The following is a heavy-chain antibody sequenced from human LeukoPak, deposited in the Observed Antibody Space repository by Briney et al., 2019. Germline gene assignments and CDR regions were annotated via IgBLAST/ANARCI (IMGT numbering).Heavy chain of an antibody. CDR2: IYPGNSDT. CDR1: GYIFSDYY. Sequence: GESLKISCKASGYIFSDYYIAWVRQMPGKGLEWMGIIYPGNSDTTYSPSFQGQVTISVDKSINTASLHWNSLKASDTAMYYCARKEDRRPFDYWGPGTLVTVSS. J-gene: IGHJ4*02. CDR3: ARKEDRRPFDY. V-gene: IGHV5-51*01.